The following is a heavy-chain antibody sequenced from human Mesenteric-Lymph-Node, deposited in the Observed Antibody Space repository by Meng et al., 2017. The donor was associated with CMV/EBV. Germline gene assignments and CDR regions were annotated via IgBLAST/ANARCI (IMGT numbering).Heavy chain of an antibody. J-gene: IGHJ4*02. CDR3: ARGYGSGSYWLY. CDR1: GGSFSGYY. V-gene: IGHV4-34*01. CDR2: INRGGST. D-gene: IGHD3-10*01. Sequence: TWAVYGGSFSGYYGSWIRQPPGKGLEWLGEINRGGSTNYNPSLKSRVTISVDTSKNQFSLKLNSVSAADTAVYYCARGYGSGSYWLYWGQGTLVTVSS.